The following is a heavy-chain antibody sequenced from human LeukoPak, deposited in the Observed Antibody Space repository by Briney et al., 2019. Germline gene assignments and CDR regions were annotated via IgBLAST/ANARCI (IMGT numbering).Heavy chain of an antibody. CDR3: ARHSQSGNAYYEILTGFLGESHPKHAFDI. CDR2: IYPGDSDT. V-gene: IGHV5-51*01. Sequence: GESLKISCKGSGYSFTSYWIGWVRQMPGKGLEWMGIIYPGDSDTRYSPSFQGQVTISADKSISTAYLQWSSLKASDTAMYYCARHSQSGNAYYEILTGFLGESHPKHAFDIWGQGTMVTVSS. D-gene: IGHD3-9*01. J-gene: IGHJ3*02. CDR1: GYSFTSYW.